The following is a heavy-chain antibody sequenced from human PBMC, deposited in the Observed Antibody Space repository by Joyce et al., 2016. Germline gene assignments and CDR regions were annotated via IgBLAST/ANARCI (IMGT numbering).Heavy chain of an antibody. Sequence: EVQLVESGGGLVKPGWSLRLSCAASGFAFSSYSMNWVRQAPGKGLEWVSSNSSTTTYIYDADSVKGRFTISRDNAKNSLYLQMNSLRAEDTAVYYCAGYSSSLGYYMDVWGKGTTVTVSS. CDR2: NSSTTTYI. CDR3: AGYSSSLGYYMDV. D-gene: IGHD4-11*01. J-gene: IGHJ6*03. CDR1: GFAFSSYS. V-gene: IGHV3-21*01.